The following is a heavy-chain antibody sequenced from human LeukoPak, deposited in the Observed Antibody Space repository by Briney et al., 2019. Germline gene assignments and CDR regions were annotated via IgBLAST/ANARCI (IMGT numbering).Heavy chain of an antibody. J-gene: IGHJ3*02. CDR2: ISYDGSNK. Sequence: PGGSLRLSCAASGFTFSSYAMHWVRQAPGKGLEWVAVISYDGSNKYYADSVKGRFTISRDNSKNTLYLQMHSLRAEDTAVYYCARESVGRITMIVNLVRGAFDIWGQGTMVTVSS. D-gene: IGHD3-22*01. CDR1: GFTFSSYA. V-gene: IGHV3-30*04. CDR3: ARESVGRITMIVNLVRGAFDI.